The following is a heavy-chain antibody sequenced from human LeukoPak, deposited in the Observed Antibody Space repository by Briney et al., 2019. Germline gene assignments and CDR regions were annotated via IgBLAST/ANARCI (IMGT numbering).Heavy chain of an antibody. CDR2: IYYSGST. J-gene: IGHJ4*02. CDR1: GGSISSGSYY. CDR3: ARDEARYSGYDCTFDY. Sequence: SETLSLACTVSGGSISSGSYYWGWIRQPPGKGLEWIGSIYYSGSTYYNPSLKSRVTISVDTSKNQFSLKLSSVTAADTAVYYCARDEARYSGYDCTFDYWGQGTLVTVSS. D-gene: IGHD5-12*01. V-gene: IGHV4-39*07.